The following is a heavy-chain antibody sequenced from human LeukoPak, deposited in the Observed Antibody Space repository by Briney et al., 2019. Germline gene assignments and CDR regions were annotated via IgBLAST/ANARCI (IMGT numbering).Heavy chain of an antibody. CDR3: ARHGTGGLFDY. CDR1: GDSISDFY. J-gene: IGHJ4*02. V-gene: IGHV4-59*08. D-gene: IGHD1-14*01. Sequence: SETLSLTCTVSGDSISDFYCSWIRQPPGKGLEWIGYIHNSGTTNYNPSLKSRVTLSVGTSKNQFSLRLSSVTAADTAVYYCARHGTGGLFDYWGQGALVTVSS. CDR2: IHNSGTT.